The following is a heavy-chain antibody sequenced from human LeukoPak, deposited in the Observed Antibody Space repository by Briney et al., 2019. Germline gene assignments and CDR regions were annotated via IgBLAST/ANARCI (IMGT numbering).Heavy chain of an antibody. CDR2: ISGSGGST. D-gene: IGHD6-13*01. CDR1: GFAFSSYS. Sequence: PGGSLRLSCAASGFAFSSYSMNWVRQAPGKGLEWVSAISGSGGSTYYADSVKGRFTISRDNSKNTLYLQMNSLRAEDTAVYYCAKGSSSWHFDYWGQGTLVTVSS. V-gene: IGHV3-23*01. CDR3: AKGSSSWHFDY. J-gene: IGHJ4*02.